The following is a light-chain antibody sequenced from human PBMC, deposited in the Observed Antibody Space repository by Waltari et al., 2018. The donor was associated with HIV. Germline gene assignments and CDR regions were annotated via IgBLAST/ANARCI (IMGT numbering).Light chain of an antibody. CDR2: WAS. Sequence: DIVMTQSPDSLAVSLGERATINCKSSQSVLYSSNNENYLAWYQHKPGQPPKLLIYWASTRESGVPDRFSGSGSGTDFNLTISSLQAEDVATYYCQQFYGSLYTFGQGTKLQIK. CDR3: QQFYGSLYT. CDR1: QSVLYSSNNENY. V-gene: IGKV4-1*01. J-gene: IGKJ2*01.